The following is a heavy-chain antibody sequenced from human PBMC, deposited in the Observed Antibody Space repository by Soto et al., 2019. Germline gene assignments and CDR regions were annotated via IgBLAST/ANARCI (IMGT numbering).Heavy chain of an antibody. CDR3: TRNLGWGWFDP. D-gene: IGHD6-19*01. J-gene: IGHJ5*02. CDR1: GFTFSSYW. V-gene: IGHV3-7*05. CDR2: IKEDGSEK. Sequence: EVQLVDSGGGLVQPGGSLRFSCAASGFTFSSYWMGWVRKAPGKGLECVASIKEDGSEKYYVDSVKGRFTISRDDAKNSLYLQMNSLRVEDTDVYYCTRNLGWGWFDPWGQGTLVTVSS.